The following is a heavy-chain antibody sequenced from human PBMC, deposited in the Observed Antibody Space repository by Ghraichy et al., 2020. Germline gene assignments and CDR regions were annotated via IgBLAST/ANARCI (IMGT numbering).Heavy chain of an antibody. D-gene: IGHD3-22*01. J-gene: IGHJ4*02. CDR1: GFTFSTYN. CDR2: ISSSSSTI. CDR3: ARARDSSGMNHDY. V-gene: IGHV3-48*02. Sequence: GGSLRLSCAASGFTFSTYNMNWVRQAPGKGLEWVSYISSSSSTIYYADSVKGRFTISRDNAKNSLYLQMNSLRDEDTAVYYCARARDSSGMNHDYWCQGTLVTVSS.